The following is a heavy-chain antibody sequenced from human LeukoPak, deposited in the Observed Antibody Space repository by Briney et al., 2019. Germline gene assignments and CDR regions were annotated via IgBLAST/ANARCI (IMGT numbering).Heavy chain of an antibody. D-gene: IGHD3-10*01. CDR3: ARASQKGLWFGESLNGPLFNWYDP. CDR2: INPSGGST. CDR1: GYTFTSYY. V-gene: IGHV1-46*01. J-gene: IGHJ5*02. Sequence: ASVKVSCKASGYTFTSYYMHWVRQAPGQGLEWMGIINPSGGSTSYAQKFQGRVTMTRDTSTSTVYMELSSLRSEDTAVYYCARASQKGLWFGESLNGPLFNWYDPWGQGTLVTVS.